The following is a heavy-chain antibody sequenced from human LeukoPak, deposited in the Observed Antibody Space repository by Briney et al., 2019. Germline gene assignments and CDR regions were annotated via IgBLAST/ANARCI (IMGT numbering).Heavy chain of an antibody. CDR1: GFTFSTYY. D-gene: IGHD5-12*01. Sequence: GGSLRLSCAASGFTFSTYYMSWVRQAPGTGLEWVANIKQDGSEKYYVDSVKGRFTISRDNAKNSLYLQMNSLRAEDTAVYYCARAPTNYYMDVWGKGTTVTVSS. CDR2: IKQDGSEK. CDR3: ARAPTNYYMDV. V-gene: IGHV3-7*04. J-gene: IGHJ6*03.